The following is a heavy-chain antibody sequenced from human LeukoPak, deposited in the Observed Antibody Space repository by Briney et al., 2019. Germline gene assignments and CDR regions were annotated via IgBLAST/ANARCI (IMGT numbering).Heavy chain of an antibody. CDR2: YSSNSSTI. CDR1: DFTSSSYS. D-gene: IGHD4-17*01. V-gene: IGHV3-48*01. CDR3: ARDLALTRLLSTTVTTQFDY. Sequence: GAPMRLSYAASDFTSSSYSINWLRKAPEKVLELVSYYSSNSSTIYYAGSVKGRFTISRDNAKNSLYLQMNSLRAEDTAVYYCARDLALTRLLSTTVTTQFDYWGQGTLVTVSS. J-gene: IGHJ4*02.